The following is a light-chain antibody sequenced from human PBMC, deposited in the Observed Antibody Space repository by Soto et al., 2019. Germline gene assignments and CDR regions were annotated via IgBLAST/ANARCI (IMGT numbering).Light chain of an antibody. V-gene: IGKV1-27*01. J-gene: IGKJ1*01. Sequence: DIQMTQSPSSLSASVGDRVTITCRASQGISTYLAWYQQKPGKVPKLLIFAASTLQSGVPSRFSGIISGTDFTLTINSLQPEDVATYYCQNYNGAPWTFGQGTKVEIK. CDR1: QGISTY. CDR2: AAS. CDR3: QNYNGAPWT.